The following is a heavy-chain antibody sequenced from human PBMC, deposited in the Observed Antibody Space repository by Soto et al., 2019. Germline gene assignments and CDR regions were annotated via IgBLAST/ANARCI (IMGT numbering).Heavy chain of an antibody. J-gene: IGHJ4*02. CDR1: GFSFSNFG. CDR2: ISYDGSNK. D-gene: IGHD6-19*01. V-gene: IGHV3-30*18. Sequence: PGGSLRLSCSVSGFSFSNFGMHWVRQAPGKGLEWVAVISYDGSNKYYADSVKGRFTISRDNSKNTLYLELNSLRAEDTAFYYCAKGSGQWPNYFDYWGQGTLVTVSS. CDR3: AKGSGQWPNYFDY.